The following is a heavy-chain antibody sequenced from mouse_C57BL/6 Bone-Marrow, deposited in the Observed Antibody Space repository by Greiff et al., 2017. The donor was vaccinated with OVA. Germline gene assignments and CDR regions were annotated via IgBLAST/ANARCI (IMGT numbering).Heavy chain of an antibody. CDR2: INPTYGTT. J-gene: IGHJ3*01. CDR1: GYSFTDST. D-gene: IGHD4-1*01. Sequence: EVQLQQSGPALVKPGASVKISCKASGYSFTDSTLPWVQQSNGQRLEWIGVINPTYGTTSYNQKFKGKATLTVDQSSSTAYMQLNSLTSEDSAVYYCGLGAWFAYWGQGTLVTVSA. CDR3: GLGAWFAY. V-gene: IGHV1-39*01.